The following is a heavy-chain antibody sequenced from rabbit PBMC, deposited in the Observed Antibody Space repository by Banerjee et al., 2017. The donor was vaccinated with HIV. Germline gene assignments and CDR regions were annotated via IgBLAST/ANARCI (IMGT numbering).Heavy chain of an antibody. CDR1: GFDFSSHYM. V-gene: IGHV1S45*01. CDR2: IYAGSSGNT. CDR3: ARDRIGDGYYFSL. D-gene: IGHD2-1*01. Sequence: QEQLKETGGGLVQPGGSLTLSCKASGFDFSSHYMSWVRQAPGKGLEWIACIYAGSSGNTYYASWAKGRFTISKTSSTTVTLQMTSLTAADTATYFCARDRIGDGYYFSLWGPGTLVTVS. J-gene: IGHJ4*01.